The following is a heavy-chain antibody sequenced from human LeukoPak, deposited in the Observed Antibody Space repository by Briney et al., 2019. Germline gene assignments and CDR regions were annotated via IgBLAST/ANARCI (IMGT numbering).Heavy chain of an antibody. V-gene: IGHV4-34*01. J-gene: IGHJ6*02. Sequence: PSETLSLTCAVSGESFNDYYWNWIRQPPGKGLEWIGEIIHSGGTNYNPSLKSRVTLSVDSSKKQFSLKMTSVTAADTAVYYCARGQVRIPRLDPRRSSYFYGLDVWGLGITVTVSS. CDR2: IIHSGGT. D-gene: IGHD6-6*01. CDR3: ARGQVRIPRLDPRRSSYFYGLDV. CDR1: GESFNDYY.